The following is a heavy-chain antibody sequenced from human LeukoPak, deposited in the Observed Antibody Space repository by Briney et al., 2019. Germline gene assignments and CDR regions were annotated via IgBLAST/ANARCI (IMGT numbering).Heavy chain of an antibody. CDR2: INPNSGGT. D-gene: IGHD3-10*01. J-gene: IGHJ5*02. Sequence: ASVKVSCKASGYTFTSYAMHWVRQAPGQGLEWMGWINPNSGGTNYAQKFQGRVTMTRDTSISTAYMKLSRLRSDDTAVYYCAREWVRGVIRDNWFDPWGQGTLVTVSS. V-gene: IGHV1-2*02. CDR1: GYTFTSYA. CDR3: AREWVRGVIRDNWFDP.